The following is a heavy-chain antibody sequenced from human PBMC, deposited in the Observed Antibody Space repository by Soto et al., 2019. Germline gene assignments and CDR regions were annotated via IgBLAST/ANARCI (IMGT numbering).Heavy chain of an antibody. D-gene: IGHD6-19*01. V-gene: IGHV1-18*01. J-gene: IGHJ4*02. CDR3: ARDQEGGWSDSNKNGFDY. Sequence: QVQLVQSGAEAKKPGASVKVSCKASGYTFTSYGISWERQAPGQGLEWMGWISAYNGNTNYAQKLQGRVTMTTDTSTSTAYMELRSLRSDDTAVYYCARDQEGGWSDSNKNGFDYWGQGTLVTVSS. CDR2: ISAYNGNT. CDR1: GYTFTSYG.